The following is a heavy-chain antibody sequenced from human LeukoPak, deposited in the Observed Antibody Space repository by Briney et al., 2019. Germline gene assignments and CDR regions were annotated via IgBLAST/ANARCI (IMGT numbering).Heavy chain of an antibody. CDR1: GGSISSGGYY. CDR2: IYYSGST. CDR3: AIRSGGYYYYGMDV. D-gene: IGHD2-8*02. Sequence: PSQTLSLTCTVSGGSISSGGYYWSWIRQHPGKGLEWIGYIYYSGSTYYNPSLKSRVTISVDTSKNQFSLKLSSVTAADTAVYYCAIRSGGYYYYGMDVWGQGTTVTVSS. V-gene: IGHV4-31*03. J-gene: IGHJ6*02.